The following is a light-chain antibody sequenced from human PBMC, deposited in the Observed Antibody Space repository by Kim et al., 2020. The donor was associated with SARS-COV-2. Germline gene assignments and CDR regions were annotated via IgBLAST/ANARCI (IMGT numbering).Light chain of an antibody. CDR3: QKWDSAPWT. J-gene: IGKJ1*01. CDR2: AAS. V-gene: IGKV1-27*01. Sequence: DIQMTQSPSSLSASVGDRVTITCRASQDISNYLAWFQLKPGKAPKLLIYAASALQPGVPSRFSGSGSGTDFTLTVTSLQPEDVATYYCQKWDSAPWTFGQGNKVDIK. CDR1: QDISNY.